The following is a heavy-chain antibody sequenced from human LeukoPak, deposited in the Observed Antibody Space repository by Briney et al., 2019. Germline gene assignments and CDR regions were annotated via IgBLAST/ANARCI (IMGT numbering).Heavy chain of an antibody. V-gene: IGHV1-46*01. CDR2: INPIGGTT. Sequence: ASVKVSCKASGYTFTSYYIHWVRQAPGQGLEWMGIINPIGGTTDYAQKFQGRVTITADESTSTAYMELSSLRSEDTAVYYCARDQADDYADYRNWFDPWGQGTLVTVSS. CDR1: GYTFTSYY. J-gene: IGHJ5*02. CDR3: ARDQADDYADYRNWFDP. D-gene: IGHD4-17*01.